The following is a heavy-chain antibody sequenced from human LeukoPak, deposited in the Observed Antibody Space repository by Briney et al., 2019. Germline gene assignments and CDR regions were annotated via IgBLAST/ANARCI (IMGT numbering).Heavy chain of an antibody. D-gene: IGHD6-19*01. Sequence: VASVKVSCKASGYTFTSYDINWVRQATGQGLEWMGWMSPNSGNTGYAQKFQGRVTITRNTSISTAYVELSSLRSEDTAVYYCAGVAVAVPNFDYWGQGTLVTVSS. CDR2: MSPNSGNT. J-gene: IGHJ4*02. CDR1: GYTFTSYD. V-gene: IGHV1-8*03. CDR3: AGVAVAVPNFDY.